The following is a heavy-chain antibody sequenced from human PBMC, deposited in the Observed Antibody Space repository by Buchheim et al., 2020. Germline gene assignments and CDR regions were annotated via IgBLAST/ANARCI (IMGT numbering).Heavy chain of an antibody. CDR3: ARVAAYGALDY. D-gene: IGHD4/OR15-4a*01. CDR2: ISYSSRYA. Sequence: QVQLVESGGGLVKPGGSLRLSCAASGFTFSDYYMTWIRQAPGKGLEWVSSISYSSRYANYADSVKGRFTISRDDARNPLLLQMNNLRAEDTAVYYCARVAAYGALDYWGQGTL. CDR1: GFTFSDYY. J-gene: IGHJ4*02. V-gene: IGHV3-11*06.